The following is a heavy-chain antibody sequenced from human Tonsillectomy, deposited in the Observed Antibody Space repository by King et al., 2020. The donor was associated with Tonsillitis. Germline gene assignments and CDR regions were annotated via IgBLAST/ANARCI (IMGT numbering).Heavy chain of an antibody. CDR2: IYYSGST. CDR1: GGSISSYC. D-gene: IGHD6-6*01. Sequence: VQLQESGPGLVKPSETLSLTCTVSGGSISSYCWSWIRQPPGKGLEWIGDIYYSGSTNYNPSLKSRVTISLNTSKNQFSLRLSSVTAADTAVYYCARGFGITARPFDYWGQGTLVTVSS. V-gene: IGHV4-59*01. CDR3: ARGFGITARPFDY. J-gene: IGHJ4*02.